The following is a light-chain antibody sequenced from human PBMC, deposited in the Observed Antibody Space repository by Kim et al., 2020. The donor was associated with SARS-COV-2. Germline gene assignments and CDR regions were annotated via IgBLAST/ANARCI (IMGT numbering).Light chain of an antibody. Sequence: RVTISCTGGGSNIGADYGVHWYQQLPGTAPRVLIYLDSNRPSGVPDRFSASKSGTSASLAITGLQAEDEADYYCQSYDNNLGGFVFGSGTKVTVL. V-gene: IGLV1-40*01. CDR3: QSYDNNLGGFV. CDR1: GSNIGADYG. J-gene: IGLJ1*01. CDR2: LDS.